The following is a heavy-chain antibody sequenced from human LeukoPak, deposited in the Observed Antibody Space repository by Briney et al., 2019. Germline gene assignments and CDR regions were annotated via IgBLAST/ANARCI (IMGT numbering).Heavy chain of an antibody. D-gene: IGHD3-22*01. Sequence: EASVKVSCKASGGTFSSYAISWVRQAPGQGLEWMGGIIPIFGTANYAQKFQGRVTITADESTSTAYMELSSLRSEDTTVYYCACRHYYDSSGYQNFDYWGQGTLVTVSS. J-gene: IGHJ4*02. CDR2: IIPIFGTA. CDR1: GGTFSSYA. CDR3: ACRHYYDSSGYQNFDY. V-gene: IGHV1-69*13.